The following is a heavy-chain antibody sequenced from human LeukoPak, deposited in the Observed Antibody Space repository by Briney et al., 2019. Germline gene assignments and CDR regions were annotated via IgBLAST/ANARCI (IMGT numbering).Heavy chain of an antibody. CDR3: ASAMGATKDY. CDR1: GFTFSSYW. J-gene: IGHJ4*02. CDR2: INSDGSST. Sequence: GGSLRLSCAASGFTFSSYWMHWVRQAPGKGLVWISRINSDGSSTSYADSVKGRFTISRDNAKNTLYLQMNSLRAEDTGVYYCASAMGATKDYWGQGTLVTVCS. D-gene: IGHD1-26*01. V-gene: IGHV3-74*01.